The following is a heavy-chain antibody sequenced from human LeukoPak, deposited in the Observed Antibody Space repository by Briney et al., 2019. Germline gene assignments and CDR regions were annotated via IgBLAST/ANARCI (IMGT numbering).Heavy chain of an antibody. Sequence: GGSLRLSCAASGFTFSSYAMSWVRQAPGKGLEWVSAISGSGGSTYYADSVKGRFTISRDNSKNTLYLQMNSLRAEDTAVYYCAKYIVVVPAAISHFDYWGQGTLVTVSS. CDR1: GFTFSSYA. CDR2: ISGSGGST. D-gene: IGHD2-2*02. CDR3: AKYIVVVPAAISHFDY. J-gene: IGHJ4*02. V-gene: IGHV3-23*01.